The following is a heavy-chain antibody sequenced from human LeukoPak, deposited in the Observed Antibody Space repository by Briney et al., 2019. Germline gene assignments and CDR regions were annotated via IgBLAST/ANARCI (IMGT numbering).Heavy chain of an antibody. CDR1: GFSVGTNS. CDR2: IYSGGST. CDR3: ASAREYCGSAECYEYFQH. Sequence: GGSLRLSCAASGFSVGTNSMSWVRQSPGKGLEWVSVIYSGGSTYYADSVNGRFTISRDNSRNTLSLRMNSLRAEDTALYYCASAREYCGSAECYEYFQHWGQGTLVTVS. J-gene: IGHJ1*01. V-gene: IGHV3-53*01. D-gene: IGHD2-21*01.